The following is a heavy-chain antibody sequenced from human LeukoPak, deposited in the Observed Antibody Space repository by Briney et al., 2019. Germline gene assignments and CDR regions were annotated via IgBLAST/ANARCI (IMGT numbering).Heavy chain of an antibody. Sequence: SETLSLTCAVYGGSFSGYYWSWIRQPPGRGLEWIGEINHSGSTNYNPSLKSRVTISVDTSKNQFSLKLSSVTAADTAVYYYARGGYDYVWGSYRYIAQPYFDYWGQGTLVTVSS. CDR2: INHSGST. CDR3: ARGGYDYVWGSYRYIAQPYFDY. D-gene: IGHD3-16*02. J-gene: IGHJ4*02. CDR1: GGSFSGYY. V-gene: IGHV4-34*01.